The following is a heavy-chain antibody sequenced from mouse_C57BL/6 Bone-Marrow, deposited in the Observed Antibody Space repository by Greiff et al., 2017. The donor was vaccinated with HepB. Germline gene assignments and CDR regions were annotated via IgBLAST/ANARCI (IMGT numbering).Heavy chain of an antibody. CDR3: ASIITTVVAGDAMDY. Sequence: QVQLQHPGAELVKPGASVKLSCKASGYTFTSYWMHWVKQRPGRGLEWIGRIDPNSGGTKYNEKFKSKATLTVDKPSSTAYMQLSSLTSEDSAVYYCASIITTVVAGDAMDYWGQGTSVTVSS. CDR2: IDPNSGGT. V-gene: IGHV1-72*01. D-gene: IGHD1-1*01. J-gene: IGHJ4*01. CDR1: GYTFTSYW.